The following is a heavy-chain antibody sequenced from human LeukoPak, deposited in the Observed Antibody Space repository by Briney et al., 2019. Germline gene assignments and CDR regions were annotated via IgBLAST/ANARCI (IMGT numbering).Heavy chain of an antibody. CDR3: AIDGGLYRPLDY. Sequence: KPSETLSLTCVLSGGSVRCTHWWTWVRQPPGKGLEWIGEVHLDGRTNYSPSLQSRLAMSVDFSENHIYLTLTSVTAADTAAYYCAIDGGLYRPLDYTGQGLLVTVSS. CDR1: GGSVRCTHW. CDR2: VHLDGRT. V-gene: IGHV4-4*02. J-gene: IGHJ4*02.